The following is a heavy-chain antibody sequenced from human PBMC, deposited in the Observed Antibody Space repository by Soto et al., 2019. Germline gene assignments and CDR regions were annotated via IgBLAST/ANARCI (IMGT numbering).Heavy chain of an antibody. V-gene: IGHV3-64D*06. Sequence: PGGSLRLSCSASGFSFSDYDMHWVRQAPGKGLDYVSAILSSAGRTYYADSVNGRFTISRDNSKNTLYLQMNSLRVEDTAVYFCVRSEGPGTNYIYWGQGALVTVYS. CDR2: ILSSAGRT. CDR3: VRSEGPGTNYIY. CDR1: GFSFSDYD. D-gene: IGHD3-10*01. J-gene: IGHJ4*02.